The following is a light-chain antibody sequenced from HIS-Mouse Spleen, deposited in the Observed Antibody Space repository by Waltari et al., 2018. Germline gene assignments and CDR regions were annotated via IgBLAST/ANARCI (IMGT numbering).Light chain of an antibody. V-gene: IGLV2-14*03. Sequence: QSALTQPASVSGSPGQSITISCTGTSSDVGGYNYVSWYQPHPGKAPKLMIYDVSNRPSGVANRFSGSKSGNTASLTISVLQAEDEADYYCSSYTSSSFNVVFGGGTKLTVL. CDR1: SSDVGGYNY. CDR3: SSYTSSSFNVV. J-gene: IGLJ2*01. CDR2: DVS.